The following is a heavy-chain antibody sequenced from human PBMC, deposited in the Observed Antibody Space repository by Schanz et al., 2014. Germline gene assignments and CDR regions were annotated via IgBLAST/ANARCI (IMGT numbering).Heavy chain of an antibody. J-gene: IGHJ4*02. V-gene: IGHV4-30-2*06. CDR3: ALREKPYGPFAS. CDR1: GGSISSGGYS. Sequence: LQLQESGSGLMKPSQTLSLTCAVSGGSISSGGYSWNWIRQSPGKGLEWIGYIYYSGTTYYNPSLKSRVTISVDRSKNQFSLRLDSVTAADTAVYYCALREKPYGPFASWGQGALVTVSS. D-gene: IGHD3-10*01. CDR2: IYYSGTT.